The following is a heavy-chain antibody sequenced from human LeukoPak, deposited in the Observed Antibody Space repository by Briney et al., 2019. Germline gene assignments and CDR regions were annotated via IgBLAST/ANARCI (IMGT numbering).Heavy chain of an antibody. CDR3: ARDLQYYYDSSNPNYFDY. J-gene: IGHJ4*02. CDR1: GFTFSSYS. V-gene: IGHV3-21*01. Sequence: GGSLRLSCAASGFTFSSYSMNWVRQAPGKGLEWVSSISSSSSYIYYTDSVKGRFTISRDNAKNSLYLQMNSLRAEYTAVYYRARDLQYYYDSSNPNYFDYWGQGTLVTVSS. CDR2: ISSSSSYI. D-gene: IGHD3-22*01.